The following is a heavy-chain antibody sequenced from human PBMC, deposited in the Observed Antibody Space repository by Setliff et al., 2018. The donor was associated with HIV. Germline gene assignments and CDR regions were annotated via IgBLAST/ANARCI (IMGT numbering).Heavy chain of an antibody. Sequence: GGSLRLSCAASGFSFSDYYMSWIRQSPGKGLEWISHISTTDKIYYAESVKGRFTISMDNARNSLYLQLNSLRDEDTALYYCARIFIYAASGRAMDVWGQGTTVTVSS. CDR2: ISTTDKI. D-gene: IGHD3-10*01. V-gene: IGHV3-11*04. J-gene: IGHJ6*02. CDR3: ARIFIYAASGRAMDV. CDR1: GFSFSDYY.